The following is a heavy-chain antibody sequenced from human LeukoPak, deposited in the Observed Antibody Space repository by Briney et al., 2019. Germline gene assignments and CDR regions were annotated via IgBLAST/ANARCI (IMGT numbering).Heavy chain of an antibody. V-gene: IGHV3-7*01. CDR1: GFSFNAYW. Sequence: PGGSLRLSCAASGFSFNAYWMAWVRQAPGTGLEWVANINPAGSETFHVDPVKGRFSISRDHAENLVYLQMNSPRAEDTAVYYCATFGLVVALDLWGQGTLVTVSS. CDR3: ATFGLVVALDL. D-gene: IGHD3-22*01. J-gene: IGHJ4*02. CDR2: INPAGSET.